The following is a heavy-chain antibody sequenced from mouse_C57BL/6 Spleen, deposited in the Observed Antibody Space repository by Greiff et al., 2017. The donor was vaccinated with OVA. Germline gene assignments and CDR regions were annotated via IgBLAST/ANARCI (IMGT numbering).Heavy chain of an antibody. J-gene: IGHJ3*01. Sequence: EVQLQQSGPELVKPGASVKISCKASGYTFTDYYMNWVKQSHGKSLEWIGDINPNNGGTSYNQKFKGKATLTVDKYSSTAYMELRSLTSKDSAVYYCARHFYGSSYGFAYWGQGTLVTVSA. CDR1: GYTFTDYY. D-gene: IGHD1-1*01. CDR3: ARHFYGSSYGFAY. CDR2: INPNNGGT. V-gene: IGHV1-26*01.